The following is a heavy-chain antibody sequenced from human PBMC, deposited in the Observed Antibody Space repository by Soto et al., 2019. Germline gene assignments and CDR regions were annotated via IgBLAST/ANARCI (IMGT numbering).Heavy chain of an antibody. CDR3: ARDDVLLWFGESRYFDY. J-gene: IGHJ4*02. CDR2: IWYDGSNK. CDR1: GFTFSSYG. D-gene: IGHD3-10*01. V-gene: IGHV3-33*01. Sequence: GGSLRLSCAASGFTFSSYGMHWVRQAPGKGLEWVAVIWYDGSNKYYADSVKGRFTISRDNSKNTLYLQMNSLRAEDTAVYYCARDDVLLWFGESRYFDYWGQGTLVTVSS.